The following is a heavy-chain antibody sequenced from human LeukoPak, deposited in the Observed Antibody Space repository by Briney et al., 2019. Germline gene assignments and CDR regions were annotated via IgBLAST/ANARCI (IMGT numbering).Heavy chain of an antibody. CDR2: IYYTGKT. Sequence: SETLSLTCTVSGNSVSNGNYYWSWLRQPPGKALEWIGYIYYTGKTYYNPSLEGRVTILVDTSRNHSSVKLSSVTAADTAVYYCARSQNYYGSGDYWSQGTLVTVSS. J-gene: IGHJ4*02. D-gene: IGHD3-10*01. V-gene: IGHV4-61*03. CDR3: ARSQNYYGSGDY. CDR1: GNSVSNGNYY.